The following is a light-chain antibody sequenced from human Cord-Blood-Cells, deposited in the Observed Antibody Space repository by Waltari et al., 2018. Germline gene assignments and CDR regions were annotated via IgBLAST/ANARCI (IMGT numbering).Light chain of an antibody. CDR3: QQYNNWPPGT. J-gene: IGKJ1*01. CDR2: GAS. Sequence: EIVMTQSPATLSVSPGERATLSCRASQSVSSNLAWYQQKPRQASRLLIYGASTRATGIPARFSGSGSGTEFTLTISSLQSEDFAVYYCQQYNNWPPGTFGQGTKVEIK. CDR1: QSVSSN. V-gene: IGKV3-15*01.